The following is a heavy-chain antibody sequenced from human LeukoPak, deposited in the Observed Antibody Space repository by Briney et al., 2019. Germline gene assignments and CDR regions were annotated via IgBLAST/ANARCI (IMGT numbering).Heavy chain of an antibody. CDR1: GFTFSNYA. V-gene: IGHV3-23*01. Sequence: GSLRLSCAASGFTFSNYAMSWVRQAPGKGLEWVSLISGSGASTYYPDSVKGRFTISRDNSKNTLSLQMNSLRAEDTAVYYCAPDLRGSASSLDDWGQGTLVTVSS. CDR3: APDLRGSASSLDD. J-gene: IGHJ4*02. CDR2: ISGSGAST. D-gene: IGHD6-25*01.